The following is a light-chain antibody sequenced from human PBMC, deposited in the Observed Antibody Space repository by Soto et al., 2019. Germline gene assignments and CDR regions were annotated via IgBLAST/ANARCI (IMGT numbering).Light chain of an antibody. CDR2: STN. Sequence: QTVVTQEPSFSVSPGGTVTLTCGLTSGSVSSSYYPTWYQQTPGQAPRTLISSTNTRSSGVPDRFSGSILGNKAALAITGAQADDESDYYCVLYMGSGVWVFGGGTKLTVL. CDR3: VLYMGSGVWV. J-gene: IGLJ3*02. CDR1: SGSVSSSYY. V-gene: IGLV8-61*01.